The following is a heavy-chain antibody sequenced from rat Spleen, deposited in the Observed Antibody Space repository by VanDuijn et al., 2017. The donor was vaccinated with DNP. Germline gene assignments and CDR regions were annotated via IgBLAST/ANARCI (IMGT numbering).Heavy chain of an antibody. CDR2: INYSGTT. Sequence: EVQFQESGPGLVKSSQSLSLTCSVTGYSITSNYWAWIRKFPGNKMEWMGYINYSGTTAYNPSLRSRISITRDTSKNHFFLQLNSVTTEETATYYCARGLNYGGYIYSWYFDFWGPGTMVTVSS. CDR1: GYSITSNY. V-gene: IGHV3-1*01. D-gene: IGHD1-11*01. J-gene: IGHJ1*01. CDR3: ARGLNYGGYIYSWYFDF.